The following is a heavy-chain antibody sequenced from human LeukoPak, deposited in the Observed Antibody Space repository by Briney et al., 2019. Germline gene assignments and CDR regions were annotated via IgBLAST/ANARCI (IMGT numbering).Heavy chain of an antibody. CDR1: GYTFIGYN. J-gene: IGHJ5*02. CDR3: ATPGDEWSVDT. Sequence: ASVKVSCKGSGYTFIGYNIHWVRQAPGQGLEWMGWINPTNGATMNAVKFQGRVTMTRDTSITTAYMELSRLTSDDTAVYYCATPGDEWSVDTWGQGTLVTVSS. CDR2: INPTNGAT. D-gene: IGHD3-3*01. V-gene: IGHV1-2*02.